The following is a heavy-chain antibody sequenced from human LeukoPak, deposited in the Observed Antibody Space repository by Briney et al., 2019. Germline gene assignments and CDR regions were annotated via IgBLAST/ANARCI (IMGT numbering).Heavy chain of an antibody. V-gene: IGHV3-30*03. CDR2: ISYDGSSE. CDR3: ARGENSKTYPVSGY. Sequence: GKSLRLSCAASGFTFSSYGMHWVRQAPGKGLEWVAVISYDGSSEYYTDSVKGRFTISRDNSKNTLYLQMNSLRAEDTAVYYCARGENSKTYPVSGYWGQGTLVTVSS. D-gene: IGHD2/OR15-2a*01. CDR1: GFTFSSYG. J-gene: IGHJ4*02.